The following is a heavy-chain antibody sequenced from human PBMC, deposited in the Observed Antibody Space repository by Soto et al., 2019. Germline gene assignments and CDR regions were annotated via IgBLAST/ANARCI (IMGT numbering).Heavy chain of an antibody. CDR1: GYTFTSYG. CDR3: ARGRASCGWWCNNRYYSYYTDV. J-gene: IGHJ6*03. CDR2: ISAYNGNT. D-gene: IGHD2-8*02. V-gene: IGHV1-18*01. Sequence: ASVKVSCKASGYTFTSYGISWVRQAPGQGLEWMGWISAYNGNTNYAQKLLGRVTMTTDTSRSTAYMELSRLRPEETAVYYCARGRASCGWWCNNRYYSYYTDVCGKGTTVTVSS.